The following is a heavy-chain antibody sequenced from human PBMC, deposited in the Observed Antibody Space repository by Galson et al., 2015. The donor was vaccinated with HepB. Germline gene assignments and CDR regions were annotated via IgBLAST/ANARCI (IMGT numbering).Heavy chain of an antibody. V-gene: IGHV3-33*06. CDR3: AKGDSSSWYLAGGIDY. CDR2: IWYDGSNK. Sequence: AVIWYDGSNKYYADSVKGRFTISRDNSKNTLYLQMNSLRAEDTAVYYCAKGDSSSWYLAGGIDYWGQGTLVTVSS. J-gene: IGHJ4*02. D-gene: IGHD6-13*01.